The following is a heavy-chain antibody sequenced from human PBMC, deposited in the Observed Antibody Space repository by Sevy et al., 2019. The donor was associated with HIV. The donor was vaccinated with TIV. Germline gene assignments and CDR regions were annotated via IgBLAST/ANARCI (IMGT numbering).Heavy chain of an antibody. Sequence: GGSRRLSCAASGFTFSSYWMHWVRQAPGKGLVWLSRIYVDGRTASYADSVKGRFAISRDNAKNTLYLQMNSLRDEDTAVYYCGRVPVAAAGTGIDYWGQGTLVTVSS. CDR3: GRVPVAAAGTGIDY. CDR2: IYVDGRTA. CDR1: GFTFSSYW. J-gene: IGHJ4*02. V-gene: IGHV3-74*01. D-gene: IGHD6-13*01.